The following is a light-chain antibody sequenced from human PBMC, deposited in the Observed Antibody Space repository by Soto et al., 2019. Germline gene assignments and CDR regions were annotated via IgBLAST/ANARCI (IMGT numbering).Light chain of an antibody. CDR3: QQSYMDPIT. CDR1: QSISTY. CDR2: DAS. Sequence: DSQMTESPSSLSASGGSIITITCSASQSISTYLNWYQKKPGKAPNLLIYDASRLQSGVPSRFSGSGGGTDFTLSISSVQPEDFATYFCQQSYMDPITFGQGTRLEIK. V-gene: IGKV1-39*01. J-gene: IGKJ5*01.